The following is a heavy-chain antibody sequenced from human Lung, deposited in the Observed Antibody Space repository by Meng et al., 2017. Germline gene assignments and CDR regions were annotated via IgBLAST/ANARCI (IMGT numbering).Heavy chain of an antibody. CDR2: ISTYNENT. CDR1: GYTFIRNG. CDR3: AVMGLYGDYDNWYFDL. V-gene: IGHV1-18*01. J-gene: IGHJ2*01. D-gene: IGHD4-17*01. Sequence: QVQLAQSGAEVKKPGASVTVSCKPSGYTFIRNGISWVRQAPGQGLEWMGWISTYNENTNYAQKFQGRVTMTTDTSTSTAYMELRSLRSDDTDVYYCAVMGLYGDYDNWYFDLWGRGTLVTVSS.